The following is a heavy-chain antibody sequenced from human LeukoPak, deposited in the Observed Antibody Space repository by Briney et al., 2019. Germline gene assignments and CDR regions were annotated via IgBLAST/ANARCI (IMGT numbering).Heavy chain of an antibody. V-gene: IGHV4-39*06. J-gene: IGHJ4*02. Sequence: SETLSLTCPVSGGSISSSSYFWGWIRQPPGKGLEWIGSIYYSGSTYYNPSLKSRVTISVDTSKNQFPLKLSSVTAADTAVFYCARVGGSYSPVDYWGQGTLVTVSS. D-gene: IGHD6-13*01. CDR3: ARVGGSYSPVDY. CDR2: IYYSGST. CDR1: GGSISSSSYF.